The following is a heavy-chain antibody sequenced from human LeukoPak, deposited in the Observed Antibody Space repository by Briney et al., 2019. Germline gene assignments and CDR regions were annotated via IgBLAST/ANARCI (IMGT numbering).Heavy chain of an antibody. CDR3: ARGSLASSGWYLADY. V-gene: IGHV1-3*01. D-gene: IGHD6-19*01. Sequence: ASVKVSCKTSGYTLTNYAMHWVRQAPGQRLKWMGWINAGNGNTKYSQKFQDRVTITRDTSASTAYMELSSLISEDAAIYYCARGSLASSGWYLADYWGQGTLVTVSS. CDR2: INAGNGNT. J-gene: IGHJ4*02. CDR1: GYTLTNYA.